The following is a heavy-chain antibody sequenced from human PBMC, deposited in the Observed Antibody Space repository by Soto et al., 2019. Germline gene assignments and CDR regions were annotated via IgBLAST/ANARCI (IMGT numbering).Heavy chain of an antibody. CDR1: GGSISSSSYY. CDR2: IYYSGST. V-gene: IGHV4-39*01. D-gene: IGHD5-18*01. CDR3: ARPLPGYAEFPDY. Sequence: SETLSLTCTVSGGSISSSSYYWGWIRQPPGKGLEWIGSIYYSGSTYYNPSLKSRVTISVDTSKNQFSLKLSSVTAADTAVYYCARPLPGYAEFPDYWGQGTLVTVSS. J-gene: IGHJ4*02.